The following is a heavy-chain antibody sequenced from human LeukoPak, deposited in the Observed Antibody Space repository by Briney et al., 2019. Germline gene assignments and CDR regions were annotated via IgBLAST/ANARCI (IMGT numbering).Heavy chain of an antibody. D-gene: IGHD2-15*01. CDR2: IYTSGST. Sequence: PSETLSLTCTVSGGSISSGSYYWSWIRQPAGKGLGWIGRIYTSGSTNYNPSLKSRVTISVDTSKNQFSLKLSSVTAADTAVYYCARVDAGYCSGGSCYDYYYYMDVWGKGTTVTISS. CDR1: GGSISSGSYY. CDR3: ARVDAGYCSGGSCYDYYYYMDV. V-gene: IGHV4-61*02. J-gene: IGHJ6*03.